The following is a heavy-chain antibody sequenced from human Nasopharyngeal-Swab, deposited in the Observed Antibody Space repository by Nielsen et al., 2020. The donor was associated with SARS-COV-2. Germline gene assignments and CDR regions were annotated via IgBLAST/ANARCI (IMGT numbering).Heavy chain of an antibody. Sequence: GGSLRLSCAASGSTFSSYAITWVRQAPGKGLEWVSWNGGTGDTHFADSVKGRFTISRDNSKNTVDLQMNSLRVEDTAVYYCARDGGDSPILRDYWGQGTQVTVSS. J-gene: IGHJ4*02. CDR3: ARDGGDSPILRDY. CDR2: NGGTGDT. D-gene: IGHD3-22*01. V-gene: IGHV3-23*01. CDR1: GSTFSSYA.